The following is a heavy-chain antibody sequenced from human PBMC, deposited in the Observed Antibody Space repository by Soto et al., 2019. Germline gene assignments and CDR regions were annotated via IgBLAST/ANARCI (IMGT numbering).Heavy chain of an antibody. CDR3: ASWLKEAGIGGHYYYGMDV. CDR1: GGTFSSYA. V-gene: IGHV1-69*12. CDR2: IMPIFGRA. J-gene: IGHJ6*02. Sequence: QVQLVKSGAEVKKPGSSVKVSCKASGGTFSSYAFSWVHQAPGQGIKWLGGIMPIFGRADYAQKFRGRVTITADESTSTAHMELSSLRSEDTAVYYCASWLKEAGIGGHYYYGMDVWGQGTTVTVSS. D-gene: IGHD6-19*01.